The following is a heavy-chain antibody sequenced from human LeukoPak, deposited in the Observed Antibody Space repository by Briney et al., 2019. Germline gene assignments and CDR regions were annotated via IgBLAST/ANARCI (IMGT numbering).Heavy chain of an antibody. J-gene: IGHJ6*03. CDR2: IYTSGST. Sequence: SETLSLTCTVSGGSISGGSYYWSWIRQPAWKGLEWIGRIYTSGSTNYNPSLKSRVTISVDTSKNQFSLKLSSVTAADTAVYYCARSLAGATFYYYFYYMDVWGKGTTVTVSS. CDR1: GGSISGGSYY. V-gene: IGHV4-61*02. CDR3: ARSLAGATFYYYFYYMDV. D-gene: IGHD1-26*01.